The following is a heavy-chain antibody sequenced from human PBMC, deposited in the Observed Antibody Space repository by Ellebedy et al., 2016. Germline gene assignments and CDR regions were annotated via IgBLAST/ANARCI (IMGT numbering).Heavy chain of an antibody. CDR3: ARVYRSSSGYGMDI. D-gene: IGHD6-6*01. J-gene: IGHJ6*02. V-gene: IGHV3-7*03. Sequence: GGSLRLSCAASGFTFNTYWMTWVRQAPGKGLDWVANIKKDGCDYHYVDSVKGRFTISRDNAQNSLYLQMNSLRDEDTAVYYCARVYRSSSGYGMDIWGQGTTVTVSS. CDR2: IKKDGCDY. CDR1: GFTFNTYW.